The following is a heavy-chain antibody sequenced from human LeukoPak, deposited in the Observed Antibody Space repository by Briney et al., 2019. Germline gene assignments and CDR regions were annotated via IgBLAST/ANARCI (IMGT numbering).Heavy chain of an antibody. D-gene: IGHD3-3*01. CDR3: ARGDTYYDFWSY. J-gene: IGHJ4*02. CDR1: GGSISSSSYY. Sequence: PSETLSLTCTVSGGSISSSSYYWGWIRQPPGKGLEWIGSIYYSGSTYYNPSLKSRVTISVDTSKNQFSLRLSSVTAADTAVYYCARGDTYYDFWSYWGQGTLVTVSS. V-gene: IGHV4-39*01. CDR2: IYYSGST.